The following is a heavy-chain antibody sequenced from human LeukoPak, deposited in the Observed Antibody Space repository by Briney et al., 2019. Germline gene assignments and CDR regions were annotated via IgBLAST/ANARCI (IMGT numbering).Heavy chain of an antibody. CDR2: INPSGGGT. CDR1: GYTFTRYF. V-gene: IGHV1-46*01. D-gene: IGHD6-13*01. Sequence: ASVKVSCKASGYTFTRYFIHWVRQAPGQGLEWVGIINPSGGGTNYAQKFQGRVTMTRDTSTSTFYMELSSLISEDTAVYYCARGLGIAEYNFDYWGQGTLVTVSS. J-gene: IGHJ4*02. CDR3: ARGLGIAEYNFDY.